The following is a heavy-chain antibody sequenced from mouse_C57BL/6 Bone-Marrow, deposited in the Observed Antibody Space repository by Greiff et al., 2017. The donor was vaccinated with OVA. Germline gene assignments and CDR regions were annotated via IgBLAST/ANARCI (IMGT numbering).Heavy chain of an antibody. J-gene: IGHJ2*01. CDR2: ISYDGSN. V-gene: IGHV3-6*01. D-gene: IGHD1-1*01. CDR3: AIYYYGSRLLFDY. Sequence: DVQLQESGPGLVKPSQSLSLTCSVTGYSITSGYYWNWIRQFPGNKLEWMGYISYDGSNNYNPSLKNRISITRDTSKNQFFLKLNSVTTEDTATYYCAIYYYGSRLLFDYWGQGTTLTVSS. CDR1: GYSITSGYY.